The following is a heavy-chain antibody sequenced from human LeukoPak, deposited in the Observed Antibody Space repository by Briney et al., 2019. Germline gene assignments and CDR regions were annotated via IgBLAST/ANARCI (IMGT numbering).Heavy chain of an antibody. J-gene: IGHJ5*02. CDR2: IYTSGST. V-gene: IGHV4-4*07. D-gene: IGHD3-3*01. CDR1: GGSISSYF. CDR3: ARVGILRFPSNWFDP. Sequence: PSETLSLTCTVSGGSISSYFWSWLRQPAGKGRAGIGCIYTSGSTNYNPSLKSRVTMSVDTSKNQFSLKLSSVTAADTAVYYCARVGILRFPSNWFDPWGQGTLVTVSS.